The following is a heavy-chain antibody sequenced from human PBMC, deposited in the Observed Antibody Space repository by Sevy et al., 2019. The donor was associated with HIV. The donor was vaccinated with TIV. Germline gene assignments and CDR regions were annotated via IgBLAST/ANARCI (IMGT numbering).Heavy chain of an antibody. CDR3: ARGYSSTYYGSVDY. V-gene: IGHV1-18*01. CDR1: SYTFSNYG. J-gene: IGHJ4*02. CDR2: ISGFNGNT. D-gene: IGHD6-13*01. Sequence: PSVKVSCKASSYTFSNYGITWVRQAPGQGLEWVGWISGFNGNTKYAQKFQGRVTVTTDTSTTTVYMELRSLRSDDTAVYYCARGYSSTYYGSVDYWGQGTLVTVSS.